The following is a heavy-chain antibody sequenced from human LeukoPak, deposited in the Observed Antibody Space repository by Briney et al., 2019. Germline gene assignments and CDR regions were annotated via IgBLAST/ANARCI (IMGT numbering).Heavy chain of an antibody. CDR3: WRDSPYDTSI. CDR1: GFPFSSFS. Sequence: GGSLRLSCAASGFPFSSFSMIWVRQAPGKGLEWVSSITNTPNYIYYADSVKGRFTISRDNANNSLYLQMDSLRAEDTAVYYCWRDSPYDTSIWGQGTLVTVSS. J-gene: IGHJ4*02. CDR2: ITNTPNYI. V-gene: IGHV3-21*01. D-gene: IGHD3-16*01.